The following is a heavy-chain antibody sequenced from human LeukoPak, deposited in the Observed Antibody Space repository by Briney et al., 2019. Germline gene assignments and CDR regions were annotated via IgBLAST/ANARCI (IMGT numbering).Heavy chain of an antibody. Sequence: GGSLRLSCAASEFTLSNYAMSWVRQAPGKGVEWVSAISGSGGSTYYADSVKGRFTISRDNSKNTLYLQMNSLRAEDTAVYYCAKDRSSGWHRVTYGMDVWGQGTTVTVSS. CDR1: EFTLSNYA. J-gene: IGHJ6*02. CDR2: ISGSGGST. D-gene: IGHD6-19*01. V-gene: IGHV3-23*01. CDR3: AKDRSSGWHRVTYGMDV.